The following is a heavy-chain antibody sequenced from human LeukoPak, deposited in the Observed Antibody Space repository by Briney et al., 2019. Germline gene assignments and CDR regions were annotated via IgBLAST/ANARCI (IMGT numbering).Heavy chain of an antibody. D-gene: IGHD1-26*01. Sequence: GGSLRLSCAASGFTFSGSAMHWVRQASGKGLEWVGRIRSKANSYATAYAASVKGRFTISRDDSKNTAYLQMNSLKTEGTAVYYCTRLTYSGNPTNFDYWGQGTLVTVSS. CDR1: GFTFSGSA. J-gene: IGHJ4*02. CDR2: IRSKANSYAT. V-gene: IGHV3-73*01. CDR3: TRLTYSGNPTNFDY.